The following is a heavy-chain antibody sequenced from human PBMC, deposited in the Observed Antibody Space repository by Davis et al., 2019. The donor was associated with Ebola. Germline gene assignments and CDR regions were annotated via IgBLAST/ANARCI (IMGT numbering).Heavy chain of an antibody. J-gene: IGHJ4*02. V-gene: IGHV3-23*01. CDR1: GFTFSRYW. Sequence: GESLKISCAASGFTFSRYWMSWVRQAPGKGLEWVSAISGSGGSTYYADSVKGRFTISRDNSKNTLYLQMNSLRAEDTAVYYCAKGGYSGYAHFDYWGQGTLVTVSS. CDR2: ISGSGGST. CDR3: AKGGYSGYAHFDY. D-gene: IGHD5-12*01.